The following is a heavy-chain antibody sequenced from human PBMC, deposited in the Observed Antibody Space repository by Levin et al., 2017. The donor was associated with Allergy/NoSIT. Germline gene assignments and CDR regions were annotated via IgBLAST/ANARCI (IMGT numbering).Heavy chain of an antibody. CDR3: ASALPQRAFDI. V-gene: IGHV3-48*04. Sequence: GESLKISCAASGFTFSSYSMNWVRQAPGKGLEWVSYLSSSSSTLYYADSVKGRFTISRDNAKNSLYLQMNSLRGEDTAVYYCASALPQRAFDIWGQGTMVTVSS. CDR1: GFTFSSYS. CDR2: LSSSSSTL. J-gene: IGHJ3*02.